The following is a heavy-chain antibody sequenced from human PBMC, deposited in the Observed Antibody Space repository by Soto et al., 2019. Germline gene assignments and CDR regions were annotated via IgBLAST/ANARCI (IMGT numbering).Heavy chain of an antibody. CDR3: ATVRFTIYGVHLYLFYY. D-gene: IGHD3-3*01. Sequence: ASVKAACKVSGYTLTELSMHWVRQAPGKGLEWMGGFDPEDGETIYAQKFQGRVTMTEDTSTDTAYMELSSLRSEDTAVYYCATVRFTIYGVHLYLFYYWGRRSLVTVSS. V-gene: IGHV1-24*01. CDR2: FDPEDGET. J-gene: IGHJ4*02. CDR1: GYTLTELS.